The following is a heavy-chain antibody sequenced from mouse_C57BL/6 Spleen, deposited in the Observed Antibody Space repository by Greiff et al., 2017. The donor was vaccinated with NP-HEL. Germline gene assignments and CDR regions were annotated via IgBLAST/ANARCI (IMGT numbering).Heavy chain of an antibody. V-gene: IGHV1-82*01. CDR1: GYAFSSSW. J-gene: IGHJ2*01. CDR2: IYPGDGDT. D-gene: IGHD2-3*01. CDR3: ARSDDYYDGYDFDY. Sequence: QVQLQQSGPELVKPGASVKISCKASGYAFSSSWMNWVKQRPGKGLEWIGRIYPGDGDTKYNGKFKGKATLTADKSSSTAYMQLSSLTSEDSAVYFCARSDDYYDGYDFDYWGQGTTLTVAS.